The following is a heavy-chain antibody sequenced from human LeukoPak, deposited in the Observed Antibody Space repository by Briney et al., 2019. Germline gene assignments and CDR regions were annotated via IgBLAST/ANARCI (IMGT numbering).Heavy chain of an antibody. V-gene: IGHV4-34*01. J-gene: IGHJ4*02. CDR3: ARGRYYDFWSGTIRGAYYFDY. CDR1: GGSFSGYY. D-gene: IGHD3-3*01. Sequence: SETLSLTCAVYGGSFSGYYWSWIRQPPGKGLEWIGEINHSGSINYNPSLKSRVTISVDTSKNQFSLKLSSVTAADTAVYYCARGRYYDFWSGTIRGAYYFDYWGQGTLVTVSS. CDR2: INHSGSI.